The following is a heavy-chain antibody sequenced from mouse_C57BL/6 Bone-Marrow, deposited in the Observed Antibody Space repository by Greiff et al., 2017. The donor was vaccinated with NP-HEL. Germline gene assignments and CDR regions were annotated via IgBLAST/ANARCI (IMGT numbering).Heavy chain of an antibody. D-gene: IGHD1-1*01. V-gene: IGHV5-17*01. Sequence: EVKVVESGGGLVKPGGSLKLSCAASGFTFSDYGMHWVRQAPEKGLEWVAYISSGSSTIYYADTVKGRFTISRDNAKNTLFLQMTSLRSEDTAMYYCARQYYGSRDPFDYWGQGTTLTVSS. CDR1: GFTFSDYG. CDR2: ISSGSSTI. J-gene: IGHJ2*01. CDR3: ARQYYGSRDPFDY.